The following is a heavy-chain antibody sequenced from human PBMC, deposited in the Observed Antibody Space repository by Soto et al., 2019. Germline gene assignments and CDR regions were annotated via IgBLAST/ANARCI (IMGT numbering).Heavy chain of an antibody. Sequence: SVKVSCKASGGTFTNYAFSWVRQAPGQGLEWLGGIIPIFGTADYAQKFQGRVTITADEPTSTVHMELSSLRSDDPAVYYCGGCLRGGGTGKTHYSGRDVWGKGA. CDR3: GGCLRGGGTGKTHYSGRDV. V-gene: IGHV1-69*13. CDR2: IIPIFGTA. D-gene: IGHD3-16*01. J-gene: IGHJ6*04. CDR1: GGTFTNYA.